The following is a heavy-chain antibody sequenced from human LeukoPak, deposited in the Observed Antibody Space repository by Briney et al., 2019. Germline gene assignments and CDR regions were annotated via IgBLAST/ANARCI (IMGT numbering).Heavy chain of an antibody. CDR3: AKRTMSAFDS. Sequence: GGSLRLSCTASGFTFRTYAMNWVRQAPGKGLEWLSGISGSGNGTYYADSVKGRFIISRDNSKNMVYLRMNSLTVEDTATYYCAKRTMSAFDSWGQGTLLIVSS. CDR1: GFTFRTYA. D-gene: IGHD5-24*01. V-gene: IGHV3-23*01. J-gene: IGHJ4*02. CDR2: ISGSGNGT.